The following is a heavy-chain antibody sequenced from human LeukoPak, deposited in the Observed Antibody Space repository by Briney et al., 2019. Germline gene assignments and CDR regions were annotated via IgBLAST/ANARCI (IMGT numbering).Heavy chain of an antibody. CDR2: IYYSGST. CDR1: GGSISSYY. V-gene: IGHV4-59*01. Sequence: PSETLSLTCTVSGGSISSYYWSWIRQPPGRGLEWIGYIYYSGSTNYNPSLKSRVTISVDTSKNQFSLKPSSVTAADTAVYYCARVDNYYGPFDPWGQGTLVTVSS. CDR3: ARVDNYYGPFDP. D-gene: IGHD3-10*01. J-gene: IGHJ5*02.